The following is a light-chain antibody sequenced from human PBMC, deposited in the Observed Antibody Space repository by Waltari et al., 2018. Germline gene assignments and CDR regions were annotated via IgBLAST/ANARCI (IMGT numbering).Light chain of an antibody. Sequence: QTVVTQEPSLSVSPGGTITLTCALSSGSLSTTSYATWYQQTPGQAPRTIVYKANARSSGVPGRFSGSILGNTAALTITGAQADDESDYYCALYMGSGIWVFGGGTKLTVL. J-gene: IGLJ3*02. CDR3: ALYMGSGIWV. V-gene: IGLV8-61*01. CDR1: SGSLSTTSY. CDR2: KAN.